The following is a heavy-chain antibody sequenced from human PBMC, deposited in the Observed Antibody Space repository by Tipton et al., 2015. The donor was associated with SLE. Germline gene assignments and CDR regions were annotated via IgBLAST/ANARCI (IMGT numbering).Heavy chain of an antibody. CDR2: IYYSGST. CDR3: ARGDSYSSGWYTYYYGMDV. V-gene: IGHV4-61*01. J-gene: IGHJ6*02. Sequence: LRLSCTVSGGSVSSGSYYWSWIRQPPGKGLEWIGYIYYSGSTNYNPSLKSRVTISVDTSKNQFSLKLSSVTAADTAVYYCARGDSYSSGWYTYYYGMDVWGQGTTVTISS. D-gene: IGHD6-19*01. CDR1: GGSVSSGSYY.